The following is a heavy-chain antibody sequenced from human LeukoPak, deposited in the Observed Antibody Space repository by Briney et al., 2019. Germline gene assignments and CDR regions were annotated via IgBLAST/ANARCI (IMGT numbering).Heavy chain of an antibody. CDR3: AREIVAGLGVSFDI. D-gene: IGHD6-19*01. CDR1: GGSISSSYW. CDR2: VYHSGST. J-gene: IGHJ3*02. Sequence: SETLSLTCAVSGGSISSSYWWSWVRQPPGKGLEWIGEVYHSGSTNYNPSLKSRVAISVDTSKNQFSLKLSSVTAADTAVYYCAREIVAGLGVSFDIWGQGTMVTVSS. V-gene: IGHV4-4*02.